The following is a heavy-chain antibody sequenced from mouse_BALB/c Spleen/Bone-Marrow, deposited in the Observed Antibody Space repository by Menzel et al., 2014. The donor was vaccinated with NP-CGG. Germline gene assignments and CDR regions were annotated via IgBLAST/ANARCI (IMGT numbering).Heavy chain of an antibody. J-gene: IGHJ3*01. V-gene: IGHV1-69*02. Sequence: VQLQQSGAELVKPGASVKLSCKASGYTFTNYWMHWVKQRPGQGLEWIGKIDLSDSCSNYNQKLKGKATLTVDKSSSTAYMQLSSLTSEDSAVYYCALYGIYPVYWGQGTLFTSAA. CDR3: ALYGIYPVY. D-gene: IGHD2-1*01. CDR2: IDLSDSCS. CDR1: GYTFTNYW.